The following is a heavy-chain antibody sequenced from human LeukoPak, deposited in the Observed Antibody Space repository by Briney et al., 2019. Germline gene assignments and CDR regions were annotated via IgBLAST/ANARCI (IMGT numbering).Heavy chain of an antibody. Sequence: GASVKVSCKASGGTFSSYAISWVRQAPGQGLEWMGGIIPIFGTANYAQKFQGRVTITADKSTSTAYMELSSLRSEYTAVYYCARPGYYYDSSGSPTGYFDYWGQGTLVTVSS. CDR3: ARPGYYYDSSGSPTGYFDY. CDR2: IIPIFGTA. V-gene: IGHV1-69*06. CDR1: GGTFSSYA. D-gene: IGHD3-22*01. J-gene: IGHJ4*02.